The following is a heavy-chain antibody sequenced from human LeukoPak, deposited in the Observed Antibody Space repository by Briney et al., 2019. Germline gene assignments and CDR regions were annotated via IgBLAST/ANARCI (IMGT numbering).Heavy chain of an antibody. V-gene: IGHV3-23*01. Sequence: GGSLRLSCAASGFTFSSYAMSWVRQAPGKGLEWVSAISASGGRTYYADSVKGRFTISRDKSKNTLYPQMNSLRAEDTAVYYCAKGLAVAGHFDYWGQGTLVTVSS. D-gene: IGHD6-19*01. CDR3: AKGLAVAGHFDY. J-gene: IGHJ4*02. CDR2: ISASGGRT. CDR1: GFTFSSYA.